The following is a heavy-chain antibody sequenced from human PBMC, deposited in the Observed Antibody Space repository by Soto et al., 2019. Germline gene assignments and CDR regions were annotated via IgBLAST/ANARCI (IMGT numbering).Heavy chain of an antibody. Sequence: GGSLRPSCAASGFTFSSYAMSWVRQAPGKGLEWVSAISGSGGSTYYADSVKGRFTISRDNSKNTLYLQMNSLRAEDTAVYYCAKLGATSYYYYYGMDVWGQGTTVTVSS. V-gene: IGHV3-23*01. CDR3: AKLGATSYYYYYGMDV. CDR1: GFTFSSYA. CDR2: ISGSGGST. D-gene: IGHD1-26*01. J-gene: IGHJ6*02.